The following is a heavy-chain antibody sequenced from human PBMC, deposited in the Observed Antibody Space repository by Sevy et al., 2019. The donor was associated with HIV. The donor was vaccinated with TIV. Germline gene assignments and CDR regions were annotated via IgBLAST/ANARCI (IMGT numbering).Heavy chain of an antibody. D-gene: IGHD2-21*01. V-gene: IGHV3-72*01. CDR2: IRNRPNRYTT. J-gene: IGHJ6*03. CDR3: VRGPNCGVGGCQQISPYCLDV. CDR1: GFAFSDHY. Sequence: GGSLRLSCAASGFAFSDHYVDWVRQAPGKGLEWVGRIRNRPNRYTTEYAASVEGRCTISRDDSRHSLYLQMNSLKTEGSAVYYCVRGPNCGVGGCQQISPYCLDVWGIGATVTVSS.